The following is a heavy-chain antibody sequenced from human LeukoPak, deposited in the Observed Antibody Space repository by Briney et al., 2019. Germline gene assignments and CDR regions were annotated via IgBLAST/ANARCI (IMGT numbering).Heavy chain of an antibody. D-gene: IGHD3-10*01. CDR2: MSYDGSNK. J-gene: IGHJ4*02. CDR3: ARDYGYYYGSGIYYIPD. V-gene: IGHV3-30-3*01. CDR1: GFTFSSYA. Sequence: GGSLRLSCAASGFTFSSYAMHWVRQAPGKGLEWVAVMSYDGSNKYYADSVKGRFTISRDNSKNTLYLQMNSLRAEDAAVYYCARDYGYYYGSGIYYIPDWGQGTLVTVSS.